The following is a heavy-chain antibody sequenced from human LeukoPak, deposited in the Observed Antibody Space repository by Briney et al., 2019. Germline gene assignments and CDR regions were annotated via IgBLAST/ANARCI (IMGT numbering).Heavy chain of an antibody. CDR2: IYSGGST. J-gene: IGHJ4*02. Sequence: PGGSLRLSCAASGFTVSTNYMSWVRQAPGKGLEWFAVIYSGGSTHYADSVKGRFTISRDNSKNTLYLQMNNLRAEDTAVYFCARDLRDSRGSYGSDYWGQGTLVTVSS. CDR3: ARDLRDSRGSYGSDY. CDR1: GFTVSTNY. D-gene: IGHD1-26*01. V-gene: IGHV3-53*01.